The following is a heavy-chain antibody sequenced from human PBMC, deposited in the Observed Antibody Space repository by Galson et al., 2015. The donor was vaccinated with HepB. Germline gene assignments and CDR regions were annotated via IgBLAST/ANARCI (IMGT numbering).Heavy chain of an antibody. CDR1: GFTFSSYA. J-gene: IGHJ4*02. Sequence: SLRLSCAASGFTFSSYAMHWVRQAPGKGLEWVAVISYDGSNKYYADSVKGRFTISRDNSKNTLYLQMNSLRAEDTAVYYCARVVVVVADTHFDYWGQGTLVTVSS. CDR3: ARVVVVVADTHFDY. CDR2: ISYDGSNK. D-gene: IGHD2-15*01. V-gene: IGHV3-30-3*01.